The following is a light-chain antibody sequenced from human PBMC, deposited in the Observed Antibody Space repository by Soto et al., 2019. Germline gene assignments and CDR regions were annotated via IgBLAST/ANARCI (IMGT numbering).Light chain of an antibody. CDR2: GNN. J-gene: IGLJ1*01. V-gene: IGLV1-40*01. CDR1: SSNIGAGYD. CDR3: QSYDSSLSGSYV. Sequence: QSALTQPPSVSGAPGQRVTISCTGSSSNIGAGYDVHWYQQLPGTAPKLLIYGNNNRPSGVPDRFSGSKSGTSASLAITGLQAKDEADYYCQSYDSSLSGSYVFGTGTKVIVL.